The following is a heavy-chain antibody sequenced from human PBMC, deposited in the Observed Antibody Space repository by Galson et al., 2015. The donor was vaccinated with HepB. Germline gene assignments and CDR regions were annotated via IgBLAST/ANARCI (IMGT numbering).Heavy chain of an antibody. D-gene: IGHD6-13*01. CDR2: ISYDGSNK. V-gene: IGHV3-30*18. Sequence: SLRLSCAASGFTFSSYGMHWVRQAPGKGLEWVAVISYDGSNKYYADSVKGRFTISRDNSKNTLYLQMNSLRAEDTAVYYCAKDRFSSSGGLYYYYYYGMDVWGQGTTVTVSS. J-gene: IGHJ6*02. CDR1: GFTFSSYG. CDR3: AKDRFSSSGGLYYYYYYGMDV.